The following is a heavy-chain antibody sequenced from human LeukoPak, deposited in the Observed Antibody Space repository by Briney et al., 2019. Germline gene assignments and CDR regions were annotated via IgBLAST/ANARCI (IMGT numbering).Heavy chain of an antibody. V-gene: IGHV3-23*01. D-gene: IGHD6-13*01. J-gene: IGHJ5*02. CDR3: AKGPIAAAGSYNWFDP. CDR1: GFTFSSYA. Sequence: GGSLRLSCAASGFTFSSYAMSWVRQAPGKGLEWVSAISGSSGSTYYADSVKGRFTISRDNSKNTLYLQMNSLRAEDTAVYYCAKGPIAAAGSYNWFDPWGQGTLVTVSS. CDR2: ISGSSGST.